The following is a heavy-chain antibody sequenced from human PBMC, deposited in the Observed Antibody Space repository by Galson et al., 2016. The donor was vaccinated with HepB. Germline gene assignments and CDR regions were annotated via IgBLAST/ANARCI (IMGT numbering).Heavy chain of an antibody. CDR1: GFAFSSHS. V-gene: IGHV3-74*01. Sequence: SLRLSCAASGFAFSSHSMNWVRQAPGKGLVWVSRINADGTATGYADSVKGRFTISRDDAKNTLYLQMNTLRVEDTAVYYCTRETRWYFDLWGRGTLLTVSS. CDR3: TRETRWYFDL. J-gene: IGHJ2*01. CDR2: INADGTAT.